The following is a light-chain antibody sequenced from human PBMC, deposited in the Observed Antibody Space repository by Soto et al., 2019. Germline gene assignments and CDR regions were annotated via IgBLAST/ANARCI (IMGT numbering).Light chain of an antibody. CDR2: EVS. CDR1: QTVSSS. V-gene: IGKV3-11*01. CDR3: QQHINWPLT. J-gene: IGKJ4*01. Sequence: EIVLTQSPATLSLSPGERDTLSCRASQTVSSSLAWYQQKPGQAPRLLIYEVSNKATGIPARFSGSGSGADFTLTISSLESGDFALYHCQQHINWPLTFGGGTKV.